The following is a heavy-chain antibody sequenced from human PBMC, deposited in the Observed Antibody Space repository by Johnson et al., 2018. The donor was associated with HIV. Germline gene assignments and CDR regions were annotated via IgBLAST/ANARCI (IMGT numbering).Heavy chain of an antibody. V-gene: IGHV3-23*04. CDR1: GFTVSSNY. CDR2: ISGSGGSP. CDR3: AKPYGSGSYDAFDI. J-gene: IGHJ3*02. D-gene: IGHD3-10*01. Sequence: VQLVESGGGVVRPGRSLRLSCAASGFTVSSNYMSWVRQAPGKGLEWVSAISGSGGSPYYADSVKGRFTISRDNSKNTLYLQMNSLRAEDTAVYYCAKPYGSGSYDAFDIWGQGTMVTVSS.